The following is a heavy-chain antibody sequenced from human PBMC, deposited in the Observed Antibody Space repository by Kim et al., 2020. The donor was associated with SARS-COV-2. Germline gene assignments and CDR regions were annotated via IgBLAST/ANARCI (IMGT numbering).Heavy chain of an antibody. CDR1: GYSISSGYY. CDR2: IYHSGST. J-gene: IGHJ3*02. D-gene: IGHD1-26*01. CDR3: ARDTVGAFDI. Sequence: SETLSLTCTVSGYSISSGYYWGWIRQPPGKGLEWIGSIYHSGSTYHNPSLKSRVTISVDTSKNQFSLKLSSVTAADTAVYYCARDTVGAFDIWGQGTMVTVSS. V-gene: IGHV4-38-2*02.